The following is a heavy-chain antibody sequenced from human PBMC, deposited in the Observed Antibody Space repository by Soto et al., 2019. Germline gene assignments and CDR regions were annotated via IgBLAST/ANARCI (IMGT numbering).Heavy chain of an antibody. J-gene: IGHJ3*02. V-gene: IGHV1-18*01. CDR3: ARASFPPSLAVRFLEWFGDAFDI. CDR2: ISAYNGNT. CDR1: GYTFTSYG. Sequence: ASVKVSCKASGYTFTSYGISWVRQAPGQGLEWMGWISAYNGNTNYAQKLQGRVTMTTDTSTSTAYMELRSLRSDDTAVYYCARASFPPSLAVRFLEWFGDAFDIWGQGTMVTVSS. D-gene: IGHD3-3*01.